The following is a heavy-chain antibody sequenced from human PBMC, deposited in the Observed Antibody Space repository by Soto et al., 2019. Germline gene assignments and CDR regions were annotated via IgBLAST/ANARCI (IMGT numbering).Heavy chain of an antibody. CDR2: VSSDGRTT. CDR3: AKFSYDSSGYLFDY. Sequence: GGSLRLSCAASGFTFSSYGIHWVRQPPGKGLEWVAVVSSDGRTTYYADSIKGRYTISRDNSKNTLYLQMNSLRAEDTAVYYCAKFSYDSSGYLFDYWGQGTLVTVSS. V-gene: IGHV3-30*18. D-gene: IGHD3-22*01. CDR1: GFTFSSYG. J-gene: IGHJ4*02.